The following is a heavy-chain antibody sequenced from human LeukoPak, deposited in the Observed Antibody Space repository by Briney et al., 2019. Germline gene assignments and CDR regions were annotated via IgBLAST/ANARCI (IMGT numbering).Heavy chain of an antibody. CDR1: GYTFTSYG. J-gene: IGHJ4*02. Sequence: ASVKVSCKASGYTFTSYGVSWVRQAPGQGLEWMGWITFHNGKTNYAQKFQGRVTMTRDTSISTAYMELSRLRSDDTAVYYCARSRGYSSGWYSALAYWGQGTLVTVSS. CDR2: ITFHNGKT. D-gene: IGHD6-19*01. V-gene: IGHV1-18*01. CDR3: ARSRGYSSGWYSALAY.